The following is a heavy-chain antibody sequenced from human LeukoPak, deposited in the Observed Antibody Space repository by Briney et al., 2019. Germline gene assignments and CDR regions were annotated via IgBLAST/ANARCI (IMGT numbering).Heavy chain of an antibody. J-gene: IGHJ4*02. Sequence: PSETLSLTCAVYGGPFSGYYWSWIRQPPGKGLEWIGEINHSGSTNYNPSLKSRVTISVDTSKNQFSLKLSSVTAADTAVYYCARGFYGDDYWGQGTLVTVSS. V-gene: IGHV4-34*01. CDR2: INHSGST. D-gene: IGHD4-17*01. CDR1: GGPFSGYY. CDR3: ARGFYGDDY.